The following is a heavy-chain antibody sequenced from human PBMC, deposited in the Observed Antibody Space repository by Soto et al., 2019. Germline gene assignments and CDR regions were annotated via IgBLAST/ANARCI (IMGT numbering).Heavy chain of an antibody. CDR3: AAYYDFWSGPTVYGMDV. CDR1: GGTFSSYA. V-gene: IGHV1-8*02. J-gene: IGHJ6*02. CDR2: MNPNSGNT. Sequence: GASVKVSCKASGGTFSSYAINWVRQATGQGLEWMGWMNPNSGNTGYAQKFQGRVTMTRNTSISTAYMELSSLRSEDTAVYYCAAYYDFWSGPTVYGMDVWGQGTTVTVSS. D-gene: IGHD3-3*01.